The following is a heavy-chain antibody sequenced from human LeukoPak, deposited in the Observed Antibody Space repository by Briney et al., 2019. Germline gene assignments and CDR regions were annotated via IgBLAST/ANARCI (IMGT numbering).Heavy chain of an antibody. Sequence: GGSLRLSCAASTFTVSSNYMSWVRQAPGKGLEWVSVIYSGGSTYYADSVKGRFTISRDNSKNTLYLQMNSLRAEDTAVYYCARVQYYYDSSGYHNWFDPWGQGTLVTVSS. V-gene: IGHV3-53*01. J-gene: IGHJ5*02. D-gene: IGHD3-22*01. CDR1: TFTVSSNY. CDR2: IYSGGST. CDR3: ARVQYYYDSSGYHNWFDP.